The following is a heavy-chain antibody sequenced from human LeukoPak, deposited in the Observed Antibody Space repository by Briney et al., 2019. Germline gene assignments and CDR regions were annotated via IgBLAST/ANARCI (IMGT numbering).Heavy chain of an antibody. Sequence: SETLSLICTVSGGSIRSYWSWIRQPAGKGLEWIGRIYGSGSTDYNPSLKSRVTMSIDTSKNQFSLNLISVTAADTAVYYCARDSGTTGEVKFDPWGQGTLVTVSS. J-gene: IGHJ5*02. CDR2: IYGSGST. D-gene: IGHD3-10*01. CDR3: ARDSGTTGEVKFDP. CDR1: GGSIRSY. V-gene: IGHV4-4*07.